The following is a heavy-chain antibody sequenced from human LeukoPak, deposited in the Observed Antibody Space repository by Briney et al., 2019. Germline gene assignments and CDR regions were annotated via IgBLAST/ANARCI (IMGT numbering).Heavy chain of an antibody. CDR3: ARQLAYASSCYFDY. CDR1: GYSISSGYY. Sequence: SETLSLTCAVSGYSISSGYYWGWIRQPPGKGLEWIGSIYHSGSTYYNPSLKSRVTISVDTSKNQFSLKLSSVTAADTAVYYCARQLAYASSCYFDYWGQGTLVTVSS. D-gene: IGHD2-2*01. CDR2: IYHSGST. J-gene: IGHJ4*02. V-gene: IGHV4-38-2*01.